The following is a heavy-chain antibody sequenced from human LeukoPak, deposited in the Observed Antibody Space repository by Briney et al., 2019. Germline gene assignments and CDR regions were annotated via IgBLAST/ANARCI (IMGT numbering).Heavy chain of an antibody. D-gene: IGHD6-13*01. Sequence: GGSLRLSCAASGFTLSSYAMSWVRQAPGKGLEWVSAIYAGGGSTYYADPVKGRFTISRDTSKNTLYLQMNSLRAEDTAVYYCAKVISSSCGIGGYWGQGTLVTVSS. CDR3: AKVISSSCGIGGY. J-gene: IGHJ4*02. CDR2: IYAGGGST. CDR1: GFTLSSYA. V-gene: IGHV3-23*01.